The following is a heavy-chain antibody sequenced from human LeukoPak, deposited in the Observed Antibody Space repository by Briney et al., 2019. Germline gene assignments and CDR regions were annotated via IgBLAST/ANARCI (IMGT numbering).Heavy chain of an antibody. Sequence: PSETLTLTCAVYGGSFSGYYWSWIRQPPGKGLEWIGEINHSGSTNYNPSLKSRVTISVDTSKNQFSLKLSSVTAADTAVYYCARMMGYYYDSSGYYYSSGYWGQGTLVTVSS. V-gene: IGHV4-34*01. J-gene: IGHJ4*02. CDR1: GGSFSGYY. D-gene: IGHD3-22*01. CDR2: INHSGST. CDR3: ARMMGYYYDSSGYYYSSGY.